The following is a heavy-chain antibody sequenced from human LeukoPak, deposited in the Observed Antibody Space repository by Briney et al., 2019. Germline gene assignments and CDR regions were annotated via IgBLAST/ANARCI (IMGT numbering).Heavy chain of an antibody. J-gene: IGHJ4*02. CDR3: AKAAISGVVISFDY. D-gene: IGHD3-3*01. V-gene: IGHV3-23*01. Sequence: PGGSLRLSCAASGFTFANYAMNWVRQAPGKGLEWVSPISASGGNTYYADSVKGRFTFSRDNSENTLYLQMNSLRAEDTAVYYCAKAAISGVVISFDYWGQGTLLTVSS. CDR2: ISASGGNT. CDR1: GFTFANYA.